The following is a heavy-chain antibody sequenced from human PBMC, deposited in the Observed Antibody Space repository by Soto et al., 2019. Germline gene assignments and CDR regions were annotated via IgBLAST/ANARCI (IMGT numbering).Heavy chain of an antibody. CDR1: GGSFSGYY. D-gene: IGHD3-3*01. V-gene: IGHV4-34*01. CDR2: INHSGST. Sequence: SETLSLTCAVYGGSFSGYYWSWIRQPPGKGLEWIGEINHSGSTNCNPSLKSRVTISVDTSKNQFSLKLSSVTAADTAVYYCARGHYDLWSGYSYYYYYYMDVWGKGTTVTVSS. J-gene: IGHJ6*03. CDR3: ARGHYDLWSGYSYYYYYYMDV.